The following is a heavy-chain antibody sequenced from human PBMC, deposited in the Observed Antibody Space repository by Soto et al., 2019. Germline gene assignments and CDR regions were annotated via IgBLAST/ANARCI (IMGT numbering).Heavy chain of an antibody. CDR2: INHSGST. D-gene: IGHD1-26*01. J-gene: IGHJ6*02. CDR1: GDSFSGYY. Sequence: SETLSLTCAVYGDSFSGYYWSWIRQPPGKGLEWIGEINHSGSTNCNPSLKSRVTISVDTSKNQFSLKLSSLTAADTAVYYCARAFREVAGPYYYYYGMDVWGQGTTVTVSS. CDR3: ARAFREVAGPYYYYYGMDV. V-gene: IGHV4-34*01.